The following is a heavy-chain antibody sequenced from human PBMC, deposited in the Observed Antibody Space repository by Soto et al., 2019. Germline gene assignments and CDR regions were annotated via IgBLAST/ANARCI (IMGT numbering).Heavy chain of an antibody. Sequence: SETLSLTCTVSGGSISSSRHYWGWIRQPPGKGLEWIGSIYYSGSTYYNPSLKSRVTISVDTSKNQFSLKLSSVTAADTAVYYCARRGELGATTVDYWGQGTLVTVSS. J-gene: IGHJ4*02. CDR2: IYYSGST. V-gene: IGHV4-39*01. CDR3: ARRGELGATTVDY. D-gene: IGHD1-26*01. CDR1: GGSISSSRHY.